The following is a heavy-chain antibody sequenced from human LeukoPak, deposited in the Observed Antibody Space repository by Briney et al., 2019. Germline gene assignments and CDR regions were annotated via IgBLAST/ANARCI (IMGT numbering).Heavy chain of an antibody. J-gene: IGHJ4*02. CDR3: ASTVGGSGTYYNDH. Sequence: PGGSLRLSCAASGFTFSSYAMSWARQAPGKGLEWVAIIWYDGSDKYYADSVKGRFTISRDNSKNTLYLQMNSLRVDDTAVYYCASTVGGSGTYYNDHWGQGTLVSVSS. CDR1: GFTFSSYA. D-gene: IGHD3-10*01. V-gene: IGHV3-33*08. CDR2: IWYDGSDK.